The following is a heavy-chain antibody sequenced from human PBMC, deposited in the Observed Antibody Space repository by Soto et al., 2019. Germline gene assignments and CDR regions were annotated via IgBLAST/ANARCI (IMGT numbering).Heavy chain of an antibody. CDR3: ARGGYDFWSGYYRAHAFDI. V-gene: IGHV4-34*01. D-gene: IGHD3-3*01. CDR2: INHSGST. Sequence: NPSETLSLTCAVYGGSFSGYYWSWIRQPPGKGLEWIGEINHSGSTNYNPSLKSRVTISVDTSKNQFSLKLSSVTAADTAVYYCARGGYDFWSGYYRAHAFDIWGQGTMVTVS. CDR1: GGSFSGYY. J-gene: IGHJ3*02.